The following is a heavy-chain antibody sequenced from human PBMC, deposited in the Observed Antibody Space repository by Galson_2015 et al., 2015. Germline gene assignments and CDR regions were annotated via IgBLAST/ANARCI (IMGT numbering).Heavy chain of an antibody. CDR1: GGTFSSYA. D-gene: IGHD2-2*01. CDR2: IIPIFGTA. Sequence: SVKVSCKASGGTFSSYAISWVRQAPGQGLEWMGGIIPIFGTANYAQKFQGRVTITADESTSTAYMELSSLRSEDTAVYYCARDPPLGYCSSTSCPLFFWGQGTMVTVSS. CDR3: ARDPPLGYCSSTSCPLFF. V-gene: IGHV1-69*13. J-gene: IGHJ3*01.